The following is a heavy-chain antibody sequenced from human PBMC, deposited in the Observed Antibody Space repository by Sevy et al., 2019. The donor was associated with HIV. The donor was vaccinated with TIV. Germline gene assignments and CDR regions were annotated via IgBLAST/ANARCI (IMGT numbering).Heavy chain of an antibody. CDR2: ISSDGSSE. D-gene: IGHD4-17*01. J-gene: IGHJ6*02. CDR1: VFTFNIYV. CDR3: ARDLPSAVTLPFYYYGLHV. V-gene: IGHV3-30*04. Sequence: GGSLRLSCAASVFTFNIYVRHWVRQAPGKGLEWVAVISSDGSSEYYADSVKGRFTISRDNSKNTLYLQMNSLRAEDTAVYYCARDLPSAVTLPFYYYGLHVWGQGTTVTVSS.